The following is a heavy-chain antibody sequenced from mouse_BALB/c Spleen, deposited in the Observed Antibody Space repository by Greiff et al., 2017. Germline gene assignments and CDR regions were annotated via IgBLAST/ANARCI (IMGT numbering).Heavy chain of an antibody. J-gene: IGHJ2*01. V-gene: IGHV5-4*02. Sequence: EVQLVESGGGLVKPGGSLKLSCAASGFTFSDYYMYWVRQTPEKRLEWVATISDGGSYTYYPDSVKGRFTISRDNAKNNLYLQMSSLKSEDTAMYYCARDEGNYVDYWGQGTTLTVSS. CDR2: ISDGGSYT. CDR3: ARDEGNYVDY. CDR1: GFTFSDYY.